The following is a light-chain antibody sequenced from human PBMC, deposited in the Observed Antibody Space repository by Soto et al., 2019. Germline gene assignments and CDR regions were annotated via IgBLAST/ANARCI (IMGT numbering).Light chain of an antibody. J-gene: IGLJ2*01. CDR1: SSDVGRYDS. V-gene: IGLV2-11*01. Sequence: QSVLTQPRSVSGSPGQSVTISCTGTSSDVGRYDSVSWYQQHPGKAPTVIISNVSKRPSGVPDRFSGSKSGDTASLAISGLQTDDEADYYCCSYAGSNTLVFGGGTKLTVL. CDR3: CSYAGSNTLV. CDR2: NVS.